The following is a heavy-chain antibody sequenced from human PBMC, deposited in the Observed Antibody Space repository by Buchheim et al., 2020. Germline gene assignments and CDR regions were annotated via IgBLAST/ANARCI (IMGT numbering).Heavy chain of an antibody. CDR1: GFTFSSYA. Sequence: EVQLLESGGGLVQPGGSLRLSCAASGFTFSSYAMSWVRQAPGKGLEWVSAISGSGGSTYYADSVKGRFTISRDNSKNTLYLQMNSLRAEDTAVYYCAKGLIREGLTPHTPYYGMDVWGQGTT. D-gene: IGHD3-9*01. CDR3: AKGLIREGLTPHTPYYGMDV. CDR2: ISGSGGST. V-gene: IGHV3-23*01. J-gene: IGHJ6*02.